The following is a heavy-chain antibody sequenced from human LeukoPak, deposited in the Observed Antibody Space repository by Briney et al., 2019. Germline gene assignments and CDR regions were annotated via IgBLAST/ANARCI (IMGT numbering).Heavy chain of an antibody. CDR3: TTGRGYSEEIDY. D-gene: IGHD5-18*01. Sequence: GGSLRLSCAASGFTFSNAWMSWVRQAPGKGLEWVGRIKSKTDGGTTDYAAPVKGRFTISRDDSKNTLYLQMNSLKTEDTAVYYCTTGRGYSEEIDYWGQGTLVTVSS. CDR1: GFTFSNAW. CDR2: IKSKTDGGTT. J-gene: IGHJ4*02. V-gene: IGHV3-15*01.